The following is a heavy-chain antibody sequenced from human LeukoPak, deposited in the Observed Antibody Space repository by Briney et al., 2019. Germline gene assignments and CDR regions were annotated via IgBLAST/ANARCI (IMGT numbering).Heavy chain of an antibody. Sequence: GGSLRLSCAASGLTFSSYSMNWVRQAPGKGLEWVSSISSSSSYIYYADSVKGRFTISRDNAKNSLYLQMNSLRAEDTAVYYCARGEEYCSSTSCYFQAVRDAFDIWGQGTMVTVSS. CDR2: ISSSSSYI. J-gene: IGHJ3*02. V-gene: IGHV3-21*01. CDR1: GLTFSSYS. CDR3: ARGEEYCSSTSCYFQAVRDAFDI. D-gene: IGHD2-2*01.